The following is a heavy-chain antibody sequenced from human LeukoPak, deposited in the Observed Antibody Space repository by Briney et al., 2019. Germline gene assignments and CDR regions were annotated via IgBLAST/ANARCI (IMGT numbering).Heavy chain of an antibody. V-gene: IGHV3-23*01. D-gene: IGHD6-19*01. J-gene: IGHJ4*02. CDR3: TKGQVVAGTTFDS. CDR2: ISASGANT. Sequence: GGSLRLSCVASVFTFSSHAMSCVRQAPRKGLECISDISASGANTYYADSAKGRFTISRDNSKNTLSLQVNSLRAEDTAVYYCTKGQVVAGTTFDSWGRGTLVTASS. CDR1: VFTFSSHA.